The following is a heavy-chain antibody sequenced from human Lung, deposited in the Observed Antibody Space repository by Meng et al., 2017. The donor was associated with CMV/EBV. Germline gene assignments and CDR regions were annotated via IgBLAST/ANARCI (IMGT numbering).Heavy chain of an antibody. CDR3: ARVTEYGGNCFDS. Sequence: VSGPSIGTSNWWSWVRQPPGKGLEWIGEVYHSGYTNYNPSLKSRVTMSVDRSKNQFSLKLSSVTAADTAVYYCARVTEYGGNCFDSWGQGTLVTVSS. J-gene: IGHJ4*02. CDR1: GPSIGTSNW. V-gene: IGHV4-4*02. D-gene: IGHD4/OR15-4a*01. CDR2: VYHSGYT.